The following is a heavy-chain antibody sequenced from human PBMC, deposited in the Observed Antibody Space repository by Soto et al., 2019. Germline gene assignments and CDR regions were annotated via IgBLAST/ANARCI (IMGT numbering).Heavy chain of an antibody. CDR3: ARDESLDV. CDR1: GYRFTSYS. Sequence: QVQLVQSGAEVKKPGASVKVSCKASGYRFTSYSMHWVRQAPGQGLEWMGIINPSGGSTTYAQKCQDRVTMTRDTSTRTVYMEVSSLRSEDTAVYYCARDESLDVWGQGTTVTVSS. D-gene: IGHD3-10*01. V-gene: IGHV1-46*01. J-gene: IGHJ6*02. CDR2: INPSGGST.